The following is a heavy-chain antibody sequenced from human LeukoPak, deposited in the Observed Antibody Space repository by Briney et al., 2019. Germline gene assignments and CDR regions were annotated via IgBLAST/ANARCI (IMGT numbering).Heavy chain of an antibody. V-gene: IGHV3-23*01. CDR1: GFTFSTYA. Sequence: PGGSLGLSCAASGFTFSTYAMNWVRRAPGKGLEWVSAIGCSGSGTITYYAESVKGRFTISRDNSKNTLYLQMNSLRAEDTAVYYCAKDLSPSVHWGQGALVTVSS. D-gene: IGHD2/OR15-2a*01. CDR2: IGCSGSGTIT. J-gene: IGHJ4*02. CDR3: AKDLSPSVH.